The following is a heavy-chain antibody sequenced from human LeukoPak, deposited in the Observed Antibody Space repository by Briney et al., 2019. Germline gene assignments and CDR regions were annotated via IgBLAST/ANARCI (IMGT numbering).Heavy chain of an antibody. CDR1: GFTVSSNN. CDR3: ARGKRYYGSGSKSYYFDY. D-gene: IGHD3-10*01. Sequence: GGSLRLSCAASGFTVSSNNMSWVRQAPGKGLEWVSVIYSGGSTYYADSVKGRFTISRDNSKNTLYLQMNSLRAEDTAVYYCARGKRYYGSGSKSYYFDYWGQGTLVTVSS. CDR2: IYSGGST. J-gene: IGHJ4*02. V-gene: IGHV3-53*01.